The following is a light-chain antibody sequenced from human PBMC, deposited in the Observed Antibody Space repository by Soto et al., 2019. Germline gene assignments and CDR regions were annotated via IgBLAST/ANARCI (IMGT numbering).Light chain of an antibody. CDR2: DVS. CDR3: QQYNNWPGT. CDR1: QSVSSN. Sequence: EIVLTQSPATLSLSPGERATLSCRASQSVSSNLAWYQQKPGQAPRLLIYDVSTRATGIPARFSGSGSGTEFTLTISGLQSEDFAVYYCQQYNNWPGTFGQGTKVDIK. V-gene: IGKV3-15*01. J-gene: IGKJ1*01.